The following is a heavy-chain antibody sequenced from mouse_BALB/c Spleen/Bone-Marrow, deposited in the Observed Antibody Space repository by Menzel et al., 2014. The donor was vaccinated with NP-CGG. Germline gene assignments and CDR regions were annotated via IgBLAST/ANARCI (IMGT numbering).Heavy chain of an antibody. Sequence: EVKLVEPGPELVKPGASGKVSCKASGYSFTDYNMYWVKQSHGKSLEWIGYIDPYNGGNTYNQKFRGKATLTVDKSSSTAFMHLNSLTSEDSAVYYCARGDDYLYYAMYYWGQGTSVTVSS. CDR3: ARGDDYLYYAMYY. J-gene: IGHJ4*01. D-gene: IGHD2-4*01. V-gene: IGHV1S135*01. CDR2: IDPYNGGN. CDR1: GYSFTDYN.